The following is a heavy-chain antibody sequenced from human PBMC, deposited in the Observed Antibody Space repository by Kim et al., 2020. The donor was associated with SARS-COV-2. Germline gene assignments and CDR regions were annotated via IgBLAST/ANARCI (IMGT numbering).Heavy chain of an antibody. J-gene: IGHJ2*01. D-gene: IGHD7-27*01. Sequence: GGSLRLSCAASGFTVIGNYMSWVRQAPGKGMEYVSVIYSGGNTYYADTVKGRFTISRDTSKNTLYLQMNRLGAEDTAFYYCARATVVWGSSVAWYFDPWG. V-gene: IGHV3-53*01. CDR2: IYSGGNT. CDR3: ARATVVWGSSVAWYFDP. CDR1: GFTVIGNY.